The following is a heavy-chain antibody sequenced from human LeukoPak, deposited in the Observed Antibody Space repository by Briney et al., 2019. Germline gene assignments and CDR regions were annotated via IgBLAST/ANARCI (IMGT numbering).Heavy chain of an antibody. D-gene: IGHD3-22*01. J-gene: IGHJ4*02. CDR3: ARDTALNYYDSSGTDY. V-gene: IGHV3-33*01. Sequence: QPGRSLRLSCAASGFTFSSYGMHWVRQAPGKGLEWVAVIWYDGSNKYYADSVKGRFTISRDNSKNTLYLQMNSLRAEDTAVYYRARDTALNYYDSSGTDYWGRGTLVTVSS. CDR2: IWYDGSNK. CDR1: GFTFSSYG.